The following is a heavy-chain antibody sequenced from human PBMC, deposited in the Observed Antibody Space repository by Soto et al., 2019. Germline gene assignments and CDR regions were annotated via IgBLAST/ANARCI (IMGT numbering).Heavy chain of an antibody. CDR1: GFTFDDYA. Sequence: EVQLVESGGGLVQPGRSLRLSCAASGFTFDDYAMHWVRQAPGNGLEWVSGISWNSGSIDYADSVKGRFTISRDNANNSLYLQMNSLRAEDTALYYRAVIPDSRSSYYYYYYMDVWGKGTTVTVFS. J-gene: IGHJ6*03. CDR2: ISWNSGSI. CDR3: AVIPDSRSSYYYYYYMDV. V-gene: IGHV3-9*01.